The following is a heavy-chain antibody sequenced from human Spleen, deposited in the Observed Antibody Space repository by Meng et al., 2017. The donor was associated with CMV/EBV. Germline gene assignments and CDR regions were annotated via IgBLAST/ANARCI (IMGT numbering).Heavy chain of an antibody. CDR1: GFTFSSYS. Sequence: VQLVESGGGLVKPGGSLRLSCAASGFTFSSYSMNWVRQAPGKGLEWVSSISSSSSYIYYADSVKGRFTISRDNAKNSLYLQMNSLRAEDTAVYYCARAAQAVAGLFPIYYFDYWGQGTLVTVSS. J-gene: IGHJ4*02. V-gene: IGHV3-21*01. CDR2: ISSSSSYI. CDR3: ARAAQAVAGLFPIYYFDY. D-gene: IGHD6-19*01.